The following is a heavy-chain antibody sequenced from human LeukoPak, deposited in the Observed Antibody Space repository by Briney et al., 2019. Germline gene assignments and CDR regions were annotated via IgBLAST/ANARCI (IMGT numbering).Heavy chain of an antibody. J-gene: IGHJ5*02. CDR1: GFTFSSYS. V-gene: IGHV3-21*01. CDR3: ARDRDQLLVS. Sequence: GGSLRLSCAASGFTFSSYSMNWVRQAPGKGLEWVSSISSSSGYIYYADSVKGRFTISRDNAKNSLYLQMNSLRAEDTAVYYCARDRDQLLVSWGQGTLVTVSS. D-gene: IGHD2-2*01. CDR2: ISSSSGYI.